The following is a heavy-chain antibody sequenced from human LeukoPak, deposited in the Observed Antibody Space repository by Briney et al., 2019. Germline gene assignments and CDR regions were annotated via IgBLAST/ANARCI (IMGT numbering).Heavy chain of an antibody. CDR3: ARSSGYYYVRSNWFDP. CDR1: GGSFSGYY. V-gene: IGHV4-34*01. CDR2: INHSGST. Sequence: SETLSLTCAVYGGSFSGYYWSWIRQPPGKGLEWIGEINHSGSTNYNPSLKSRVTISVDTSKNQFSLKLSSVTAADTAVYYCARSSGYYYVRSNWFDPWGQGTLVTVSS. D-gene: IGHD3-22*01. J-gene: IGHJ5*02.